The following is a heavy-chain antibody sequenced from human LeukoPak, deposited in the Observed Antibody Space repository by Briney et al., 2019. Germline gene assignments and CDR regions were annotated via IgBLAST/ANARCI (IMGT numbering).Heavy chain of an antibody. Sequence: GASVKVSCKASGGTFSSYAISWVRQAPGQGLEWMGRIIPILGIANYAQKFQGRVTITADKSTSTAYMELSSLRSEDTAVYYCATAPEDFDYYDSSGYYLDYWGQGTLVTVSS. J-gene: IGHJ4*02. CDR1: GGTFSSYA. CDR3: ATAPEDFDYYDSSGYYLDY. D-gene: IGHD3-22*01. V-gene: IGHV1-69*04. CDR2: IIPILGIA.